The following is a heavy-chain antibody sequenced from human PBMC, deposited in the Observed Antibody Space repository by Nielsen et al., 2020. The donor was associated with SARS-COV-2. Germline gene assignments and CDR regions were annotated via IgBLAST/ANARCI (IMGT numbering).Heavy chain of an antibody. Sequence: SLKISCAASGFTFDDYAMHWVRQAPGKGLEWVSGISWNSGSIGYADSVKGRFTISRDNAKNSLYLQMNSLRAEDTALYYCAKDFYGDPWYLDYWGQGTLVTVSS. CDR2: ISWNSGSI. CDR3: AKDFYGDPWYLDY. D-gene: IGHD4-17*01. J-gene: IGHJ4*02. V-gene: IGHV3-9*01. CDR1: GFTFDDYA.